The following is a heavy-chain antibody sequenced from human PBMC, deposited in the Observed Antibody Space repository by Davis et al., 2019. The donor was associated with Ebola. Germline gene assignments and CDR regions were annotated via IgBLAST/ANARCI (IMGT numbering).Heavy chain of an antibody. CDR1: GGTFSSYA. V-gene: IGHV1-69*04. CDR3: ARDGALYGGNSGYYYYYGMDV. D-gene: IGHD4-23*01. CDR2: IIPILGIA. Sequence: SVKVSCTASGGTFSSYAISWVRQAPGQGLEWMGRIIPILGIANYAQKFQGRVTITADKSTSTAYMELSSLRSEDTAVYYCARDGALYGGNSGYYYYYGMDVWGQGTTVTVSS. J-gene: IGHJ6*02.